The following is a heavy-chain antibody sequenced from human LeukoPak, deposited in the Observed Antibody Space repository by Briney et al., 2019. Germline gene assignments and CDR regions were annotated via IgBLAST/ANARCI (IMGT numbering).Heavy chain of an antibody. CDR3: AKGVWELPPYDP. Sequence: PGGSLRLSCAASGFTVSSNYMSWVRQAPGKGLEWVSAISGSGGSTYYADSVKGRFTISRDNSKNTPYLQMNSLRAEDTAVYYCAKGVWELPPYDPWGQGTLVTVSS. V-gene: IGHV3-23*01. CDR1: GFTVSSNY. CDR2: ISGSGGST. D-gene: IGHD1-26*01. J-gene: IGHJ5*02.